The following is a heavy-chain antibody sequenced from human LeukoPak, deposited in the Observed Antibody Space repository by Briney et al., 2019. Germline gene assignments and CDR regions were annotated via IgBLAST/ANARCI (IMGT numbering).Heavy chain of an antibody. J-gene: IGHJ4*02. Sequence: SETLSLTCTVSGGSISSYYWSWIRQPPGKGLEWIGYIYYSGSTNYNPSLKSRVTISVDTSKNQFSLKLSSVTAADTAVYYCARQSFPHSGSSIEDYWGQGTLVTVSS. CDR3: ARQSFPHSGSSIEDY. CDR1: GGSISSYY. D-gene: IGHD1-26*01. V-gene: IGHV4-59*08. CDR2: IYYSGST.